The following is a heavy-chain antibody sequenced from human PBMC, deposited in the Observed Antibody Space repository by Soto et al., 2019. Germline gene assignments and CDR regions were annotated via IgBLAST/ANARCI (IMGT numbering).Heavy chain of an antibody. D-gene: IGHD3-22*01. CDR3: ASGRYDASGYFDY. V-gene: IGHV3-15*01. CDR1: GFTFSNTW. Sequence: SGGSLSLSCAASGFTFSNTWVRWVRQAPGKGLEWVARIKRKIDGGTPDYSAPVKGRFTISRDDSKTTVSLQMNSLTSDDTAMFYCASGRYDASGYFDYWGQGTLVTVSS. J-gene: IGHJ4*02. CDR2: IKRKIDGGTP.